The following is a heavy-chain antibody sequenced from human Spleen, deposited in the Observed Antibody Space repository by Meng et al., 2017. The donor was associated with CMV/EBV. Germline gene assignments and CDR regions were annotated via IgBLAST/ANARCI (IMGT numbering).Heavy chain of an antibody. V-gene: IGHV5-51*01. Sequence: YSFTTYWIGWVRQMPGKGLEWMGIIYPSDSDTRYSPSFQGQVTISADKSISTAYLQWSSLKASDTAMYYCARPDCSNGVCYSDWYFDLWGRGTLVTVSS. D-gene: IGHD2-8*01. J-gene: IGHJ2*01. CDR1: YSFTTYW. CDR2: IYPSDSDT. CDR3: ARPDCSNGVCYSDWYFDL.